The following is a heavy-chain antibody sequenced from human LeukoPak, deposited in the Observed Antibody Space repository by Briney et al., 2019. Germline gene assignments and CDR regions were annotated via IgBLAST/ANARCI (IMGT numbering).Heavy chain of an antibody. CDR3: AADYGGNLFHFDY. D-gene: IGHD4-23*01. V-gene: IGHV4-31*03. Sequence: SQTLSLTCTVSGGSISSGGYYWSWIRQHPGKGLEWIGYIYYSGSTYYNPSLKSRVTISVDTSKNQFSLKLSSVTAADTAVYYCAADYGGNLFHFDYWGQGALVTVSS. CDR1: GGSISSGGYY. CDR2: IYYSGST. J-gene: IGHJ4*02.